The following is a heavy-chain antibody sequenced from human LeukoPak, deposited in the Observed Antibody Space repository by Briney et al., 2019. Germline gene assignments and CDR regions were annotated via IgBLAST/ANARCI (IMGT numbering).Heavy chain of an antibody. V-gene: IGHV1-18*01. CDR1: GYTFTSYG. CDR2: ISAYNGNT. CDR3: ARDRSYYDSSGYYSPYYFDY. Sequence: RASVKVSCKASGYTFTSYGISWVRQAPGQGLEWMGWISAYNGNTNYAQKLQGRVTMTTDTPTSTAYMELRSLRSDDTAVYYCARDRSYYDSSGYYSPYYFDYWGQGTLVTVSS. D-gene: IGHD3-22*01. J-gene: IGHJ4*02.